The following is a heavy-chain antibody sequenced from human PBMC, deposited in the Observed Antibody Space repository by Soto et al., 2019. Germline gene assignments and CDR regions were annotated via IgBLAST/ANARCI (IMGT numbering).Heavy chain of an antibody. CDR2: IWYDGSNK. Sequence: GGSLRLSCAASGFTFSSYGMHWVRQAPGKGLEWVAVIWYDGSNKYYADSVKGRFTISRDNSKNTLYLQMNSLRAEDTAVYYCARDIVVVVAATPDHDALDIWGQGTMVTFSS. CDR3: ARDIVVVVAATPDHDALDI. V-gene: IGHV3-33*01. D-gene: IGHD2-15*01. J-gene: IGHJ3*02. CDR1: GFTFSSYG.